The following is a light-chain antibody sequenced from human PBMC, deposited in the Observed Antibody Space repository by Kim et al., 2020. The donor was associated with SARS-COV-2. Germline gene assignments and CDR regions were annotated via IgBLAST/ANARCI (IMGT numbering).Light chain of an antibody. CDR3: QQYGSSPLMS. CDR1: QSVNSKY. Sequence: PGERATLSCRASQSVNSKYFAWYQQTPGRTPRLLIHGASTRATGIPDRFTGSGSETDFTLTISRLEPEDFAMYYCQQYGSSPLMSFGQGTRLEIK. CDR2: GAS. V-gene: IGKV3-20*01. J-gene: IGKJ5*01.